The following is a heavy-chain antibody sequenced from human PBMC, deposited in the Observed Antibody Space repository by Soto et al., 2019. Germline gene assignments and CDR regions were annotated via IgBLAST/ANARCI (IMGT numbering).Heavy chain of an antibody. D-gene: IGHD3-22*01. CDR1: GFTFSSCA. CDR2: ISGSGGST. CDR3: AKDYFHSSAYYSYAMDV. J-gene: IGHJ6*02. V-gene: IGHV3-23*01. Sequence: PGGSLRLSCAASGFTFSSCAMNWVRQAPGKGLHWVSAISGSGGSTYYADSVKGRFTTSRDNSKNTLYLQLNSLRAEDTAVYYCAKDYFHSSAYYSYAMDVWGQGTTVTVSS.